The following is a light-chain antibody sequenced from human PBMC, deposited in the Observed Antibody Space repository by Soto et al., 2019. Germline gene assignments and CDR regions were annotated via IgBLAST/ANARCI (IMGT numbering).Light chain of an antibody. CDR2: GAS. CDR1: QSVSSN. CDR3: QQYADWPPLT. V-gene: IGKV3-15*01. J-gene: IGKJ4*01. Sequence: EIVLTQSPGTLSLSPGERATLSCRASQSVSSNLAWYQQKPGQAPRLLMYGASTRATAIPARFSGSGSGTEFTLTINSLQSEDFAVYYCQQYADWPPLTFGGGTKVDIK.